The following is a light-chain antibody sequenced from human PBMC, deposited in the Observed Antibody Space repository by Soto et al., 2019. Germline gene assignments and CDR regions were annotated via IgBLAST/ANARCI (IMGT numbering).Light chain of an antibody. Sequence: DIQLTQAPSSLASSVGDRVTITSRANQDIRYYLAWYQQKQGKAPKLLICGASTLQGGVPSRFSGRGSGTDFTLTSSSQQPEDIATYYCQKYHSPPRTFGQGTKVDIK. CDR2: GAS. J-gene: IGKJ1*01. V-gene: IGKV1-27*01. CDR1: QDIRYY. CDR3: QKYHSPPRT.